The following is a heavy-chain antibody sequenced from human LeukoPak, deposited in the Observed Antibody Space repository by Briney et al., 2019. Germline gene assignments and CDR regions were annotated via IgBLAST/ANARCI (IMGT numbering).Heavy chain of an antibody. D-gene: IGHD2-21*01. Sequence: GGSLRLSCVASGFTFSSYWVHWVRQAPGKGLVSVSCINTDGRSTWYADSVKGRFTISRDNAKNTLYLQMNSLRAEDAAVYFCARGLSVGVAYGDNWGQGTLVTVSS. J-gene: IGHJ4*02. CDR1: GFTFSSYW. CDR3: ARGLSVGVAYGDN. CDR2: INTDGRST. V-gene: IGHV3-74*01.